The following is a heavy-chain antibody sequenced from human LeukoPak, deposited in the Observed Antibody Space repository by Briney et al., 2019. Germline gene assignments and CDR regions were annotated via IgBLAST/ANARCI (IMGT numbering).Heavy chain of an antibody. CDR3: AKESGDLSLYYYYYMDV. V-gene: IGHV3-33*06. Sequence: PGGSLRLSCAASKFTLSHYGMHWVRQAPGKGLEWVAVIWYDRSNKYYADSVKGRFTISRDNFKNMLYLQMNSLRAEDTAVYYCAKESGDLSLYYYYYMDVWGKGTTVTVSS. D-gene: IGHD4-17*01. J-gene: IGHJ6*03. CDR1: KFTLSHYG. CDR2: IWYDRSNK.